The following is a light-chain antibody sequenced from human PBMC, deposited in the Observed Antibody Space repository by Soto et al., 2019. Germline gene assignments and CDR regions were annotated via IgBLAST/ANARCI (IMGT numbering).Light chain of an antibody. CDR3: SSYTSSSTRV. CDR2: EVT. CDR1: SSDVGGYNY. J-gene: IGLJ1*01. Sequence: VSGTGSAVGGRGITRKKSSSDVGGYNYVSWYQQHPGKAPQLIIYEVTNRPSGVSNRFSGSKSGNTASLTISGLQAEDEADYYCSSYTSSSTRVFGTGTKVTVL. V-gene: IGLV2-14*01.